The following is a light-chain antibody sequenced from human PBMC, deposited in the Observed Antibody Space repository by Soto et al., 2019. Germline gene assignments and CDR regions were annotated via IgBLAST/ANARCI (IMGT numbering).Light chain of an antibody. CDR3: QQYSNYWT. Sequence: DIQMTQSPSSLSASVGDRVTITCRASQSISNYLNCYQQKPGKAPKFLIYAASSLESGVPSRFSGSGSGTEFTLTISSLQPDDFATYYCQQYSNYWTFGQGTKVDIK. CDR1: QSISNY. V-gene: IGKV1-16*01. J-gene: IGKJ1*01. CDR2: AAS.